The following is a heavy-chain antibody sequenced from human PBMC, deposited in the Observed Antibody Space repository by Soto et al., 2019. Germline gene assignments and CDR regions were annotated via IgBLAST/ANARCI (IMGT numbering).Heavy chain of an antibody. V-gene: IGHV4-30-4*01. CDR3: ARHSGYAPLDY. D-gene: IGHD5-12*01. Sequence: SETLSLTFTVSGDSVSNGEHYWSWIRQPPGKGLDWIGYIYDSGSTYYNPSLKSRVTISVDTSKNQFSLKLSSVTAADTAVYYCARHSGYAPLDYWGQGTLVTVSS. CDR1: GDSVSNGEHY. J-gene: IGHJ4*02. CDR2: IYDSGST.